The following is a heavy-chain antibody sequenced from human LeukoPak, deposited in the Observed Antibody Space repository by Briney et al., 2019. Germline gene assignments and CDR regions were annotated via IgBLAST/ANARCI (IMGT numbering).Heavy chain of an antibody. D-gene: IGHD6-13*01. J-gene: IGHJ4*02. CDR2: INHSGST. CDR3: ARGTVSSSWYYFDY. CDR1: GGSFSGYY. Sequence: PSETLSLTCAVYGGSFSGYYWRWIRQPPGKGLEWIGEINHSGSTNYNPSLKSRVTISVDTSKNQFSLKLSSVTAADTAVYYCARGTVSSSWYYFDYWGQGTLVTVSS. V-gene: IGHV4-34*01.